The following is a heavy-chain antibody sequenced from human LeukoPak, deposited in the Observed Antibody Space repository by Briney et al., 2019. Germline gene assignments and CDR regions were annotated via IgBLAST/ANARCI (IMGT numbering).Heavy chain of an antibody. CDR2: ISAYNGNT. CDR3: ARTSGDVVVVAATSDAFDI. V-gene: IGHV1-18*01. J-gene: IGHJ3*02. D-gene: IGHD2-15*01. CDR1: GYTFTSFG. Sequence: ASVRVSCKASGYTFTSFGISWVRQAPGQGLEWMGWISAYNGNTNYTQKLQGRVTMTTDTSTSTAYMELRSLRSDDTAVYYCARTSGDVVVVAATSDAFDIWGQGTMVTVSS.